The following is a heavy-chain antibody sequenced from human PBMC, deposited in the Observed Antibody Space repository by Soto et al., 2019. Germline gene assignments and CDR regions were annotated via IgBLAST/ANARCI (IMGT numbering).Heavy chain of an antibody. Sequence: EVQLVESGGGLVQPGRSLRLSCAASGFTFDDYAMHWVRQAPGKGLEWVSGISWNSDSIGYADSVKGRFTISRDNAKNSLYLQMNSLRAEDTALYYCAKEADSSDYSGDFQHWGQGTLVTVSP. J-gene: IGHJ1*01. D-gene: IGHD3-22*01. V-gene: IGHV3-9*01. CDR2: ISWNSDSI. CDR1: GFTFDDYA. CDR3: AKEADSSDYSGDFQH.